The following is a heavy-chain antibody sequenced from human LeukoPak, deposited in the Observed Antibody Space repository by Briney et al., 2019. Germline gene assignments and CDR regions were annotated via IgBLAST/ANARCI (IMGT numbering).Heavy chain of an antibody. CDR3: ARDPYYYDSSGYYRGFDP. D-gene: IGHD3-22*01. CDR2: INPSGGST. Sequence: ASVKVSCKASGYTFTSYYMHSVRHAPGQGLEWMGIINPSGGSTRYAQKLQGRVTMNRDMSTSTVYMELSSLRSEDTAVYYCARDPYYYDSSGYYRGFDPWGQGTLVTVSS. J-gene: IGHJ5*02. V-gene: IGHV1-46*01. CDR1: GYTFTSYY.